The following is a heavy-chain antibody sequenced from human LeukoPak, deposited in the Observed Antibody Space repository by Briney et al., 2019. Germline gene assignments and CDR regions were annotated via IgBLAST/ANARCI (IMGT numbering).Heavy chain of an antibody. Sequence: GASVKVSCKASGYTFTGYYMHWVRQAPGQGLEWMGWINPNSGGTNYAQKFQGRVTMTRDTSISTAYMELSRLRSDDTAVYYCARDYSSGWTEGGDYWGQGTLVTVSS. D-gene: IGHD6-19*01. CDR3: ARDYSSGWTEGGDY. V-gene: IGHV1-2*02. CDR2: INPNSGGT. CDR1: GYTFTGYY. J-gene: IGHJ4*02.